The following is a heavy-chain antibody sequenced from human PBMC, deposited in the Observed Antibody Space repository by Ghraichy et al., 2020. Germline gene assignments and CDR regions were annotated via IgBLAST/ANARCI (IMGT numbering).Heavy chain of an antibody. CDR1: GGSISSSSYS. Sequence: SETLSLTCTVSGGSISSSSYSWGWIRQPPGKGLEWIGSIYYSGSTYYNPSLKSRVTISVDTSKNQFSLKLSAVTAADTAVYYCARHYSTYYDFWSGYLDYWAREPWSPSPQ. CDR2: IYYSGST. D-gene: IGHD3-3*01. J-gene: IGHJ4*02. V-gene: IGHV4-39*01. CDR3: ARHYSTYYDFWSGYLDY.